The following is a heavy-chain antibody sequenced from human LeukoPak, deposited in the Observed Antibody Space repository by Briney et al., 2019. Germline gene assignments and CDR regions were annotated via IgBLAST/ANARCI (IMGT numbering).Heavy chain of an antibody. CDR3: ARVIGDPGH. V-gene: IGHV4-34*01. CDR2: INHSGST. CDR1: GFTFSSYE. J-gene: IGHJ4*02. D-gene: IGHD2-21*01. Sequence: PGGSLRLSCAASGFTFSSYEMNWVRQAPGKGLEWIGEINHSGSTNYNPSLKSRVTISVDTSKNQFSLKLSSVTAADTAVYYCARVIGDPGHWGQGTLVTVSS.